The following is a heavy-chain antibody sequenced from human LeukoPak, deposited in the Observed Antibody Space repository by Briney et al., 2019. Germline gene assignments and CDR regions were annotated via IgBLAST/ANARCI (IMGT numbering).Heavy chain of an antibody. D-gene: IGHD2-2*01. J-gene: IGHJ4*02. CDR1: GNYW. CDR3: VSFYETN. V-gene: IGHV3-74*01. CDR2: VNSDGSWT. Sequence: SGGSLRLSCAASGNYWMHWVRQAPGKGLVWVSHVNSDGSWTSHAGSVKGRFTISKDNAKNTVYLQMNNLRTEDTAVYYCVSFYETNWGRGTLVTVSS.